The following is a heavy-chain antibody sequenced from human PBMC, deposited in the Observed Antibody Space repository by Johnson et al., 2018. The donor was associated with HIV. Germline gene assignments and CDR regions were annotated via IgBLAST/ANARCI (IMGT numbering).Heavy chain of an antibody. CDR2: ISYDGRNK. V-gene: IGHV3-30*04. CDR3: AREARIVVVEPSDAFDI. D-gene: IGHD3-22*01. Sequence: QVQLVESGGGVVQPGRSLRLSCAASGFTFSSYAMHWVRQAPGKGLEWVAVISYDGRNKYYADSVQGRFTSSRDNSKDTLYLQMNSLRAEDTAVYYCAREARIVVVEPSDAFDIWCQGTMVTVSS. CDR1: GFTFSSYA. J-gene: IGHJ3*02.